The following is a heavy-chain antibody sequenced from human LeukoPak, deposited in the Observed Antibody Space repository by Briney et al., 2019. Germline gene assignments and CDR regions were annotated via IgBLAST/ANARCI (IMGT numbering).Heavy chain of an antibody. Sequence: ASVKVSCKASGYTFTSYAMHWVRQALGQRLEWMGWINAGNDNTKYSQKFQGRVTITRDTSASTAYMELSSLRSEDTAVYYCARDLGYCTGGTCYPNWFDPWGQGTLVTVSS. CDR1: GYTFTSYA. CDR2: INAGNDNT. D-gene: IGHD2-15*01. J-gene: IGHJ5*02. V-gene: IGHV1-3*01. CDR3: ARDLGYCTGGTCYPNWFDP.